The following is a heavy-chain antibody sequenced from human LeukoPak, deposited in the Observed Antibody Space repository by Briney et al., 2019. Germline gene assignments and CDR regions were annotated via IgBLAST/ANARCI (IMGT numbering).Heavy chain of an antibody. D-gene: IGHD6-13*01. CDR1: GYTFTGYY. CDR2: INPNSGGT. V-gene: IGHV1-2*02. CDR3: ARVGGTTAAATSY. Sequence: ASVKVSCKASGYTFTGYYMHWVRQAPGQGLEWMGWINPNSGGTNYAQKFQGRVTMTRDTSISTAYMELSRLRSDDTAVYYCARVGGTTAAATSYWGQGTLVTVSS. J-gene: IGHJ4*02.